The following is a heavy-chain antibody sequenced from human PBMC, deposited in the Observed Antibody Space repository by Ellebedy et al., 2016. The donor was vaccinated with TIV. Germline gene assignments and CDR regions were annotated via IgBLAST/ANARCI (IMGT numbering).Heavy chain of an antibody. Sequence: GGSLRLXCTASGFTFGDYAMSWFRQAPGKGLEWVGFIRSKAYGGTTEYAASVKGRFTISRDDSKSIAYLQMNSLKTEDTALYYCTRDPSGSYPYYYYYGMDVWGQGTTVTVSS. J-gene: IGHJ6*02. V-gene: IGHV3-49*03. CDR1: GFTFGDYA. CDR2: IRSKAYGGTT. CDR3: TRDPSGSYPYYYYYGMDV. D-gene: IGHD1-26*01.